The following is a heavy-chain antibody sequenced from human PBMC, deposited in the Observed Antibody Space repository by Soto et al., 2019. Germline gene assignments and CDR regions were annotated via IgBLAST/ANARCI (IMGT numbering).Heavy chain of an antibody. V-gene: IGHV4-31*03. D-gene: IGHD1-26*01. CDR3: ARLRWELLWLDY. Sequence: SETLSLTCTVSGGSISSGGYYWSWIRQHPGKGLEWVGYIYYSGSTYYNPSLKSRVTISVDTSKNQFSLKLSSVTAADTAVYYCARLRWELLWLDYWGQGTLVTVSS. CDR2: IYYSGST. CDR1: GGSISSGGYY. J-gene: IGHJ4*02.